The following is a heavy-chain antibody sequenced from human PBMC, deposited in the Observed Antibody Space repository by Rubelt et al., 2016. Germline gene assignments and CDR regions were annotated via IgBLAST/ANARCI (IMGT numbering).Heavy chain of an antibody. CDR2: ISGNSGNT. Sequence: QVHLVQSGAEVKKSGASVKVSCKASGYTFTTYGLSWVRQAPGQGLEWMGWISGNSGNTKYAQQLHGRVTMTTDTATSTACMELRSLRSDDTAIYYCARGRDYVLDSWGQGTLVTVSS. CDR1: GYTFTTYG. CDR3: ARGRDYVLDS. J-gene: IGHJ5*01. D-gene: IGHD4-17*01. V-gene: IGHV1-18*04.